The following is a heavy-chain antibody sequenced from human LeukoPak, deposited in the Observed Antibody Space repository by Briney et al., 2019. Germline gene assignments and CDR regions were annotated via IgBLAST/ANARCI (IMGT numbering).Heavy chain of an antibody. CDR3: ASRGGLYYDSSGYPDAFDI. V-gene: IGHV3-30-3*01. CDR1: GFTFSSYA. CDR2: ISYDGSNK. D-gene: IGHD3-22*01. J-gene: IGHJ3*02. Sequence: PGGSLRLSCAASGFTFSSYAMHWVRQAPGKGLEWVAVISYDGSNKYYADSVKGRFTISRDNSKNMLYLQMNSLRAEDTAVYYCASRGGLYYDSSGYPDAFDIWGQGTMVTVSS.